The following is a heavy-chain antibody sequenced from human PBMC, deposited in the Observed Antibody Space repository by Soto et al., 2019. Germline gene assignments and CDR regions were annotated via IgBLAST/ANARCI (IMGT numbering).Heavy chain of an antibody. CDR1: GFTFSSYW. CDR3: TMSSDSGPYCGGVDV. D-gene: IGHD1-26*01. Sequence: RGSLRLSCAASGFTFSSYWMSWVRQAPGKGLEWVASIKQDGSEIYYVDSVKGRFTISRDNAKNSLFLQINSLRDEDTAVFFCTMSSDSGPYCGGVDVWGLGTMVTVSS. V-gene: IGHV3-7*03. J-gene: IGHJ6*02. CDR2: IKQDGSEI.